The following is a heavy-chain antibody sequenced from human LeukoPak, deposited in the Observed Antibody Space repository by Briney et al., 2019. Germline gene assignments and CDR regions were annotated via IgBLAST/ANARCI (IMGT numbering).Heavy chain of an antibody. CDR3: ARNDQRGYNYGSPDC. Sequence: GASVKVSCKASGYTFTSYYMHWVRQAPGQGLEWMGMIDPSGGSNTYAQKFQGRVTMTRDTSASTVYMELSSLTSEDTAVYYCARNDQRGYNYGSPDCWGQGTLATVSS. J-gene: IGHJ4*02. D-gene: IGHD5-18*01. CDR1: GYTFTSYY. CDR2: IDPSGGSN. V-gene: IGHV1-46*01.